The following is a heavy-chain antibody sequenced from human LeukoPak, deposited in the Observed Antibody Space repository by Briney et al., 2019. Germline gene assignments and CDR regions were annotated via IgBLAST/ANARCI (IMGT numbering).Heavy chain of an antibody. D-gene: IGHD3-22*01. V-gene: IGHV4-34*01. CDR3: ASSNYYDSSGYDY. Sequence: KTSETLSLTCAVYGGSLSGHDWSWIRQSPGKGLEWIGKINHSGSTNYNPSLKSRVTISVDTSKNQFSLKLSSVTAAADTAVYYCASSNYYDSSGYDYWGQGTLVTVSS. CDR1: GGSLSGHD. J-gene: IGHJ4*02. CDR2: INHSGST.